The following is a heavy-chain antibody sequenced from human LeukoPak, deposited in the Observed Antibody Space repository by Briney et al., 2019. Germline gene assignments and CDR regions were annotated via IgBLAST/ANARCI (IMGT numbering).Heavy chain of an antibody. CDR3: ARDRGYSYGELDY. D-gene: IGHD5-18*01. CDR1: GGSISSHY. CDR2: IYYSGST. J-gene: IGHJ4*02. V-gene: IGHV4-59*11. Sequence: PSETLSLTCTVSGGSISSHYWSWIRQPPGKGLEWIGYIYYSGSTNCNPSLKSRVTISVDTSKNQFSLKLSSVTAADTAVYYCARDRGYSYGELDYWGQGTLVTVSS.